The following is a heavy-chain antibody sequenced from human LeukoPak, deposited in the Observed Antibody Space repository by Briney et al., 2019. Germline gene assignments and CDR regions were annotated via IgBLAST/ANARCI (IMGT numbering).Heavy chain of an antibody. CDR1: GGTFSSYA. Sequence: ASVKVSCKASGGTFSSYAISWVRQAPGQGLEWMGWISAYNGDTNYAQKLQGRVTMTTGTSTSTAYMELRSLRSDDTAVYYCAREVDSGYYFDYWGQGTLVTVSS. CDR3: AREVDSGYYFDY. CDR2: ISAYNGDT. D-gene: IGHD1-26*01. J-gene: IGHJ4*02. V-gene: IGHV1-18*01.